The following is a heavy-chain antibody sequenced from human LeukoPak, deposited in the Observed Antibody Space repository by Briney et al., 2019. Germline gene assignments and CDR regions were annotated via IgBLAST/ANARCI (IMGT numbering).Heavy chain of an antibody. D-gene: IGHD6-19*01. Sequence: PSETLSLTCTVSGGSISSGSYYWGWIRQPPGKGLEWVGSIYYSGSTYYNPSLKSRVTISVDKSKNQFSLKLGSVTAADTAVYYCARGSGYSSGWSDYWGQGTLVTVSS. J-gene: IGHJ4*02. CDR1: GGSISSGSYY. CDR2: IYYSGST. V-gene: IGHV4-39*07. CDR3: ARGSGYSSGWSDY.